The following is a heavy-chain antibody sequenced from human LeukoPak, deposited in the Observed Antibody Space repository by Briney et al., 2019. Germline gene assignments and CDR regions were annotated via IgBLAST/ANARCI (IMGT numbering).Heavy chain of an antibody. J-gene: IGHJ4*02. Sequence: ASVKVSCKASGYTFTNYYVHWVRQAPGQGLEWMGWISAYNGNTNYAQKLQDRVTMTTDTSTSTAYMELRSLRSDDTAVYYCARLGYCSGGSCYNPDYWGQGTLVTVSS. V-gene: IGHV1-18*04. CDR1: GYTFTNYY. D-gene: IGHD2-15*01. CDR2: ISAYNGNT. CDR3: ARLGYCSGGSCYNPDY.